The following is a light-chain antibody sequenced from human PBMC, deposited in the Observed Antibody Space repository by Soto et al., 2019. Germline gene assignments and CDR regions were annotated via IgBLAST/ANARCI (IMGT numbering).Light chain of an antibody. V-gene: IGKV3-11*01. J-gene: IGKJ2*01. Sequence: EVVLPQSPAPLSLSPGERATLACRASQTLANYLALYQQRPGQAPRLLIYDASNRATGIPARFSGSGSGTDFTLTISSLEPEDPAVYYCQQCSDSYTFGQGTTLEIK. CDR3: QQCSDSYT. CDR2: DAS. CDR1: QTLANY.